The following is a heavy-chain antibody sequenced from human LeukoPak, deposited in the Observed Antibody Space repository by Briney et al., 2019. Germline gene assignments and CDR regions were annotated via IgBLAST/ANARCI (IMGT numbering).Heavy chain of an antibody. CDR3: ARMVPNNPYYFDY. Sequence: GRSLRLSCAASGFTFSSYAMHWVRQAPGKGLEWVAVISYDGSNKYYADSVKGRFTISRDNSKNTLYLQMNSLRAGDTAVYYCARMVPNNPYYFDYWGQGTLVTVSS. D-gene: IGHD3-10*01. CDR2: ISYDGSNK. CDR1: GFTFSSYA. V-gene: IGHV3-30*04. J-gene: IGHJ4*02.